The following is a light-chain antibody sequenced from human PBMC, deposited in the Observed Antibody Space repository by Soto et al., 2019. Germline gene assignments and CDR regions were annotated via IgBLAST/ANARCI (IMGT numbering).Light chain of an antibody. V-gene: IGKV2-28*01. Sequence: DIVMTQSPLSLPVTPGEPASISCRSSQSLLYSNGYNYLDWYVQKPGQSPQLLIYLGSNRASGVPDRFSGSGSGTDFTLKISRVEAEDVGVYYCMQALQTPLTFGGGTKVDIK. J-gene: IGKJ4*01. CDR1: QSLLYSNGYNY. CDR2: LGS. CDR3: MQALQTPLT.